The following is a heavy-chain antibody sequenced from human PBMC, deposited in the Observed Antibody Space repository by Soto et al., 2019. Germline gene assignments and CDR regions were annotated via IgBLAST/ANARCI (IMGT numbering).Heavy chain of an antibody. CDR2: IWYDGSNK. V-gene: IGHV3-33*01. CDR3: ARAHYCRSTSCEGGFDY. Sequence: QVQLVESGGGVVQPGRSLRLSCAASGFTFSSYGMHWVRQAPGKGLEWVAVIWYDGSNKYYADSVKGRFTISRDNSKNTLYLQMNSLRAEDTAVYYCARAHYCRSTSCEGGFDYWGQGTLVTVSS. D-gene: IGHD2-2*01. J-gene: IGHJ4*02. CDR1: GFTFSSYG.